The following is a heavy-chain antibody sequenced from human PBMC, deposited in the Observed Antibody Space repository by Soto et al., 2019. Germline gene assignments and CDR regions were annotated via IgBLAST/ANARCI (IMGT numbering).Heavy chain of an antibody. CDR1: GFTFSSYG. Sequence: GGSMRLSCAASGFTFSSYGMHWVRQAPGKGLEWVAVIWYDGSNKYYADSVKVRFTISRDNSKNTLYLQMNSLRAEDTAVYYCARESRDSSGYYYGGFDYWGQGTLVTVSS. CDR3: ARESRDSSGYYYGGFDY. V-gene: IGHV3-33*01. D-gene: IGHD3-22*01. J-gene: IGHJ4*02. CDR2: IWYDGSNK.